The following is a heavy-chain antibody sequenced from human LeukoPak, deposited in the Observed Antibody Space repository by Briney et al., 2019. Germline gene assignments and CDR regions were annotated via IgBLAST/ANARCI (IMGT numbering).Heavy chain of an antibody. D-gene: IGHD2-15*01. J-gene: IGHJ4*02. CDR3: AKVWYCSGGSCDEY. Sequence: GGSLRLSCAASGFTFSSYAMSWVRQAPGKGLEWVSAISGSGGSTYYADSVKGRFTISRDNSKSTLYLQMNNLRAEDTAVYYCAKVWYCSGGSCDEYWGQGTLVTVSS. CDR1: GFTFSSYA. V-gene: IGHV3-23*01. CDR2: ISGSGGST.